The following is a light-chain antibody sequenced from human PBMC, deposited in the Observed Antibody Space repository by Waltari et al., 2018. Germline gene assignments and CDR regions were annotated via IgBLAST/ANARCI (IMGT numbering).Light chain of an antibody. V-gene: IGKV3-15*01. Sequence: EIVMTQSPAPLSVSPGERATLSCRASQSIDTYLAWYQQKPGQAPRLLIYGASTRATGISARFTGSGSGTEFTLTISSLQSEDCAVYYCQQYNRWRTFGQGTKVEIK. CDR3: QQYNRWRT. CDR2: GAS. CDR1: QSIDTY. J-gene: IGKJ1*01.